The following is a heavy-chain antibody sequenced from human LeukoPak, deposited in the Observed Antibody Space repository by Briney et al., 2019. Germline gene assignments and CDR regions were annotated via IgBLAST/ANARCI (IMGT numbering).Heavy chain of an antibody. D-gene: IGHD6-19*01. CDR1: GFTFDDYA. Sequence: GGSLRLSCAASGFTFDDYAMHWVRQAPGKGLEWVSGISWNSGSIGYADSVKGRFTISRDNAKNSLYLQMNILRAEDTAIYYCAKEGRAGWFDPWGQGTLVTVSS. J-gene: IGHJ5*02. V-gene: IGHV3-9*01. CDR2: ISWNSGSI. CDR3: AKEGRAGWFDP.